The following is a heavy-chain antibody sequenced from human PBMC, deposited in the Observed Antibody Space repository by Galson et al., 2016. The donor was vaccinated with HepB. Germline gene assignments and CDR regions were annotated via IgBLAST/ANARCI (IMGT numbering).Heavy chain of an antibody. V-gene: IGHV3-23*01. Sequence: SLRLSCAASGFTFSSHSMTWVRQALGKGLEWVSVISGSGGSTYYADSVKGRFTISRDNSKNTVYLQMNSLRAEDTAVYYRAKSIDSGGFYFERGADYWGQGTLVTVSS. J-gene: IGHJ4*02. CDR2: ISGSGGST. D-gene: IGHD3-22*01. CDR3: AKSIDSGGFYFERGADY. CDR1: GFTFSSHS.